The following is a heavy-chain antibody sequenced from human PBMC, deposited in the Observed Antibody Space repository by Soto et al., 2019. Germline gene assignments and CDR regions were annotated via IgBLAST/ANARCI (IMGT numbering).Heavy chain of an antibody. D-gene: IGHD2-21*02. Sequence: QVQLVQSGAEVKKPGSSVKVSCKASGGTFSSYAISWVRQAPGQGLEWMGGIIPIFGTANYAQKFQGRVKITAGKPVSRACRERGRRRSGARAVYSCADPPMAAGDTIYSCCGMDVWAQGPAVTLS. V-gene: IGHV1-69*14. CDR1: GGTFSSYA. CDR3: ADPPMAAGDTIYSCCGMDV. CDR2: IIPIFGTA. J-gene: IGHJ6*02.